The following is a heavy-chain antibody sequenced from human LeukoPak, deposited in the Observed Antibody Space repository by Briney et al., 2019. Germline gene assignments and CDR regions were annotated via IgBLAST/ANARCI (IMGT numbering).Heavy chain of an antibody. J-gene: IGHJ5*02. CDR3: AGGLLRGPGFDP. CDR1: GDSVSSSSTA. Sequence: SQTPSLTCVISGDSVSSSSTAWNWIGQSPLRGLEWLGRTYYRSKWYNDYAVSVKSRITINPDTSKNQFSPQLNSVTPEDTAVYYCAGGLLRGPGFDPWGQGTLVTVSS. CDR2: TYYRSKWYN. D-gene: IGHD1-26*01. V-gene: IGHV6-1*01.